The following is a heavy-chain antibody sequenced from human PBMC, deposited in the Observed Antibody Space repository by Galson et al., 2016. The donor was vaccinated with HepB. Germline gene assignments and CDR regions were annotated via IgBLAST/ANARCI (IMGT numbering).Heavy chain of an antibody. CDR3: AKRAVRQPGASRMDV. CDR1: GYTFSDYW. CDR2: IYPVDSDT. J-gene: IGHJ6*02. D-gene: IGHD3-10*01. Sequence: QSGAEVKKPGESLKISCQGSGYTFSDYWIGWVRQTPGKGLEYMGIIYPVDSDTKYSPSFQGQVTISVDKSTNTAFLQWGSLKAPDSAIYYCAKRAVRQPGASRMDVWGQGTTVTVSS. V-gene: IGHV5-51*01.